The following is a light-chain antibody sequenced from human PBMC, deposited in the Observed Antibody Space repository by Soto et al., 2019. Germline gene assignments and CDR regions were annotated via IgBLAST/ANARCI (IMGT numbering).Light chain of an antibody. CDR2: DAS. V-gene: IGKV3-11*01. CDR3: QQRSNWPIT. CDR1: QSVSSS. J-gene: IGKJ5*01. Sequence: EIVMTQSPATLSVSPGERATLSCRASQSVSSSLAWYQQKPGQTPRLLIYDASNRATSIPARFSGSGSGTDFTLTISSLEPEDFAVYSCQQRSNWPITFGQGTRLEIK.